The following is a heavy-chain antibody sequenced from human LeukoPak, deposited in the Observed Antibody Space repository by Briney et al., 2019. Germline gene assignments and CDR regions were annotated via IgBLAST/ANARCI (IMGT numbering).Heavy chain of an antibody. CDR2: INPNSGDT. V-gene: IGHV1-2*02. Sequence: ASVKVSCKASGYTFTGYYMHWVRQAPRQGLEWMGWINPNSGDTKYAQKFQGRVTMTRDTSITTAYMELSGLNSDDTAVYYCTGGATDNWFDPWGQGTLVTVSS. D-gene: IGHD1-26*01. CDR3: TGGATDNWFDP. CDR1: GYTFTGYY. J-gene: IGHJ5*02.